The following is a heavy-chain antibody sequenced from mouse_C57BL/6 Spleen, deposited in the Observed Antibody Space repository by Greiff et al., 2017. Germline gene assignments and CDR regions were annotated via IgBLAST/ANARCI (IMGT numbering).Heavy chain of an antibody. Sequence: QVHVKQPGTELVKPGASVKLSCKASGYTFTSYWMHWVKQRPGQGLEWIGNINPSNGGTNYNEKFKSKATLTVDKSSSTAYMQLSSLTSEDSAVYYCARTYGSSSWFAYWGQGTLVTVSA. CDR2: INPSNGGT. V-gene: IGHV1-53*01. CDR3: ARTYGSSSWFAY. J-gene: IGHJ3*01. CDR1: GYTFTSYW. D-gene: IGHD1-1*01.